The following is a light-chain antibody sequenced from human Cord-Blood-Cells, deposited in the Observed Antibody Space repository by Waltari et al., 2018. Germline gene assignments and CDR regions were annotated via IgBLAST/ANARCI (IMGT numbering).Light chain of an antibody. V-gene: IGLV2-14*01. CDR2: EGS. CDR1: SSDVGGYNY. J-gene: IGLJ1*01. CDR3: SSYTSSSTLYV. Sequence: QSALTQPASVSGSPGQSITISCTGTSSDVGGYNYVSWYQQHPGKAPKLMIYEGSNRPSVVSNRFSGSKSGNTASLTISGLQAEDDADYYFSSYTSSSTLYVVGTGTKVTVL.